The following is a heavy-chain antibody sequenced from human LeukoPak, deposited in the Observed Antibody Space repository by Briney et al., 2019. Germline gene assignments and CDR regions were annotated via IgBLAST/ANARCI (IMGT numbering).Heavy chain of an antibody. CDR1: GFTFSDYY. J-gene: IGHJ3*01. Sequence: GGSLRLSCAASGFTFSDYYMSWIRQAPGKGLEWVSYISNSGNTIYYADSVKGRFTISRDNAKNSLYLQMNSLRAEDTAVYYCSAGEGYYDSSDYYSAWASNVWGQGTMVTVSS. D-gene: IGHD3-22*01. CDR3: SAGEGYYDSSDYYSAWASNV. CDR2: ISNSGNTI. V-gene: IGHV3-11*04.